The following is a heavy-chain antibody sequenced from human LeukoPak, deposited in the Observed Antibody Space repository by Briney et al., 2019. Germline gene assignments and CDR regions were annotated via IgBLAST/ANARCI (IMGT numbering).Heavy chain of an antibody. Sequence: SETLSLTCAVYGGSFSGYYWTWIRQPPGKGLEWIGEINHSGSANYNPSLMSRVTISLDTSKNHFSLNLSSVTAADTAVYYCARGQGTVTTHWGQGTLVTVSS. CDR3: ARGQGTVTTH. CDR1: GGSFSGYY. J-gene: IGHJ4*02. CDR2: INHSGSA. V-gene: IGHV4-34*01. D-gene: IGHD4-11*01.